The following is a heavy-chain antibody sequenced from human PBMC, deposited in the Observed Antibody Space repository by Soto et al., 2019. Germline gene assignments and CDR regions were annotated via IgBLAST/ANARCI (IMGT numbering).Heavy chain of an antibody. V-gene: IGHV2-5*02. CDR1: GFSLSTSGVG. CDR2: IYWDDAK. Sequence: QITLKESGPTLVKPTQTLTLTCTFSGFSLSTSGVGVGWIRQPPGKALEWVALIYWDDAKEYSPSLKSRLTITKDTSKNPVALTTTHMDPVDTATYYCGHKGGGDRILDYWGQGTLVTVSS. J-gene: IGHJ4*02. CDR3: GHKGGGDRILDY. D-gene: IGHD3-16*01.